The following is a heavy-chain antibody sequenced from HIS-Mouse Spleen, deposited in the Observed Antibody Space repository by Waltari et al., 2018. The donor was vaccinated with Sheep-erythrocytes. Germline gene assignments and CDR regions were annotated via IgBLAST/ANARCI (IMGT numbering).Heavy chain of an antibody. V-gene: IGHV1-18*01. Sequence: RVTMTTDTSTSTAYMELRSLRSDDTAVYYCARESGELLSPFDYWGQGTLVTVSS. D-gene: IGHD3-10*01. CDR3: ARESGELLSPFDY. J-gene: IGHJ4*02.